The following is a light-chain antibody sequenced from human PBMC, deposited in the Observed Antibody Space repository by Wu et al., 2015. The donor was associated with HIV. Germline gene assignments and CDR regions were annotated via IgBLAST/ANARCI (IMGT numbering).Light chain of an antibody. V-gene: IGKV3-15*01. CDR3: QQYNNWPPLIT. CDR1: QSINSN. J-gene: IGKJ5*01. Sequence: EILMTQSPATLSVSPGDRVTLSCTSSQSINSNLAWYQQKPGQAPRLLIYDASTRATGIPARFSGSGSGTEFTLTISSMQSEDFAVYYCQQYNNWPPLITFGQGTRLEIK. CDR2: DAS.